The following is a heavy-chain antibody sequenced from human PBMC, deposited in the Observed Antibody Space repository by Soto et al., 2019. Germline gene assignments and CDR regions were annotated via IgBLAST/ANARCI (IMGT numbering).Heavy chain of an antibody. J-gene: IGHJ4*02. D-gene: IGHD3-10*01. CDR1: GFTFSSYT. CDR2: ISGSGGGT. Sequence: GGSLRLSCAASGFTFSSYTMTWVRQAPGKGLEWVSGISGSGGGTYYADSVKGRFTNSRDNSKNTLYLQMDSLRAEDTAVYYCASRYYGLFEYWGQGTLVTVSS. CDR3: ASRYYGLFEY. V-gene: IGHV3-23*01.